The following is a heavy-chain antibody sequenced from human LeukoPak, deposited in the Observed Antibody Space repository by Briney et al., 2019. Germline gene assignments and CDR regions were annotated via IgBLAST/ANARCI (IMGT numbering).Heavy chain of an antibody. CDR3: TRDLGVDTTMIFFDY. CDR2: ISAYNGNK. CDR1: GYTFTDFG. V-gene: IGHV1-18*01. D-gene: IGHD5-18*01. Sequence: GASVKVSCKASGYTFTDFGISWVRQAPGQGLAWMGWISAYNGNKKYVQKFQGRVTMTTDTSTSTAYMELTSLRSDDTAMYYCTRDLGVDTTMIFFDYWGQGTLVTVSS. J-gene: IGHJ4*02.